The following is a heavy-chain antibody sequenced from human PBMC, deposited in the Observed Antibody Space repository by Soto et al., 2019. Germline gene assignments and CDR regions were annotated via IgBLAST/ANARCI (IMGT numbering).Heavy chain of an antibody. CDR2: VSDDGGTT. CDR3: AKADTGHFRPFEY. D-gene: IGHD3-9*01. Sequence: EAQLLESGGGLVQPGESLRLSCAASGFTFSNYAMSWVRQAPGKGLEWVSVVSDDGGTTFYADSVRARFTISRDNSKNTVDLQMNSLRAEEKAVYYCAKADTGHFRPFEYCGQGTLVTVSS. V-gene: IGHV3-23*01. J-gene: IGHJ4*02. CDR1: GFTFSNYA.